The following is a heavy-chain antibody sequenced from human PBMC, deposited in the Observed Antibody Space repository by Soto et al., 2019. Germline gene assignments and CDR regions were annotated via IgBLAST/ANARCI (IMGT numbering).Heavy chain of an antibody. V-gene: IGHV6-1*01. Sequence: SQTLSLTCAISGDSVSSNGATWNWIRQSPSRGLEWLGRTYYRSKWYNDYAVSVKSRITINPDTSKNQFSLQLNSVTPEDTAVYYCGRAHLGTDRYTLETFDPWGQGTLVTVSS. CDR1: GDSVSSNGAT. CDR2: TYYRSKWYN. J-gene: IGHJ5*02. CDR3: GRAHLGTDRYTLETFDP. D-gene: IGHD1-1*01.